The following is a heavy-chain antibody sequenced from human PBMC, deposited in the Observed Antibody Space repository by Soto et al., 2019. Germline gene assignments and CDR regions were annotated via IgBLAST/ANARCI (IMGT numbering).Heavy chain of an antibody. CDR1: GFTFSSYA. J-gene: IGHJ4*02. CDR3: AKDGLGGGYAIRLDY. Sequence: EVQLLESGGGLVQPGGSLRLSCAASGFTFSSYAMNWVRQAPGKGLEWVSAISGSGGSTYYADSVKGRFTISRDNSKNTMHLQMNSLRAEDTAVYYCAKDGLGGGYAIRLDYWGQGALVTVSS. D-gene: IGHD2-8*01. CDR2: ISGSGGST. V-gene: IGHV3-23*01.